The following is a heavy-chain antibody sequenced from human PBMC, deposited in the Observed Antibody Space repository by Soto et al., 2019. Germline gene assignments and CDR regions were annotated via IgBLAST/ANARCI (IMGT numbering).Heavy chain of an antibody. CDR3: ARRIVATAGGGYFDY. CDR2: INHSGST. V-gene: IGHV4-34*01. D-gene: IGHD5-12*01. Sequence: SETLSLTCAVYGGSFSGYYWSWIRQPPGKGLEWIGEINHSGSTNYNPSLKSRVTISVDTSRNQFSLKLSSVTAADTAVYYCARRIVATAGGGYFDYWGQGTLVTVSS. J-gene: IGHJ4*02. CDR1: GGSFSGYY.